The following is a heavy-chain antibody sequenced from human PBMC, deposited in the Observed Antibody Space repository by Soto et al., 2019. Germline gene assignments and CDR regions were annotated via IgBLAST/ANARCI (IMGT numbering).Heavy chain of an antibody. CDR3: AKHGGSYSMYYFDY. CDR2: ISGSGGST. Sequence: QSGGSLRLSCAASGFTFSSYAMSWVRQAPGKGLEWVSAISGSGGSTYYADSVKGRFTISRDNSKNTLYLQMNSLRAEDTAVYYCAKHGGSYSMYYFDYWGQGTLVTVSS. V-gene: IGHV3-23*01. D-gene: IGHD1-26*01. J-gene: IGHJ4*02. CDR1: GFTFSSYA.